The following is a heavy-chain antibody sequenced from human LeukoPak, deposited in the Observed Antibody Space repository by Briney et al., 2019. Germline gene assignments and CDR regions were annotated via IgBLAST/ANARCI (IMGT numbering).Heavy chain of an antibody. Sequence: SETLSLTCLVSGGSIRPYYWSWLRQPPGTGLEWIGYVYYSGSTTYNPSLRSRATISVDTSKNQFSLKLSSVTAADTAVYYCARVSGDAFDIWGQGTMVTVSS. D-gene: IGHD6-25*01. V-gene: IGHV4-59*01. J-gene: IGHJ3*02. CDR1: GGSIRPYY. CDR2: VYYSGST. CDR3: ARVSGDAFDI.